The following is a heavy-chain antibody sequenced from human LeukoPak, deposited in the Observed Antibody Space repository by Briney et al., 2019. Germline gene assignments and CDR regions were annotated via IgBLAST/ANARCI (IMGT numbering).Heavy chain of an antibody. CDR2: ISSNSGTT. Sequence: PGGSLRLSCAASGFSFSNYVMTWVRQAPGKGLEWVSGISSNSGTTYYADSVKGRSTISRDNSKNTLYLQMNSLRAEDTAVYYCAKRVHSASWYAAFDYWGQGTLVTVSS. J-gene: IGHJ4*02. D-gene: IGHD6-13*01. CDR3: AKRVHSASWYAAFDY. V-gene: IGHV3-23*01. CDR1: GFSFSNYV.